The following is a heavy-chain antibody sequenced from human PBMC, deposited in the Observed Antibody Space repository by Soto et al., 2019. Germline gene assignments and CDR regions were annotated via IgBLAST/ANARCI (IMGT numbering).Heavy chain of an antibody. Sequence: QVQLVQSGAEVKKPGASVKVSCKASGYTFSSYGISWVRQAPGQGLEWMGWISAYNGNTKYAQKLQDRVTMTTDTSTSTAYMEMRSLRSDDTAVYYCAREDPLTAVAYDYYGMDVWGQGTTVTVS. CDR1: GYTFSSYG. CDR3: AREDPLTAVAYDYYGMDV. CDR2: ISAYNGNT. D-gene: IGHD2-2*01. J-gene: IGHJ6*02. V-gene: IGHV1-18*01.